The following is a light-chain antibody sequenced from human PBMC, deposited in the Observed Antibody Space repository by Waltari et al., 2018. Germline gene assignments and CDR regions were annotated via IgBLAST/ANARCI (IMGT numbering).Light chain of an antibody. J-gene: IGLJ3*02. CDR3: QTGGFGIWV. CDR2: VNSDGSH. CDR1: SGHSSDA. V-gene: IGLV4-69*01. Sequence: QLLLTQSPSASASLGASVKLTCTLSSGHSSDAIAWHQQQPDKGPRYLMKVNSDGSHIKGAGIPDRFSGSSAGAGRYLTISSLQSEDEADYYCQTGGFGIWVFGGGTKLTVL.